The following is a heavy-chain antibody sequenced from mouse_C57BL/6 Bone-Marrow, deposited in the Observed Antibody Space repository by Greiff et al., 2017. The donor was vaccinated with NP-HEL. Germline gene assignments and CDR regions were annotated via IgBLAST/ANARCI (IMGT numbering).Heavy chain of an antibody. J-gene: IGHJ2*01. Sequence: VQLQQPGAELVRPGSSVKLSCKASGYTFTSYWMDWVKQRPGQGLEWIGNIYPSNSETHYNQKFKDKATLTVDKSSSTAYMQLSSLTSEDSAVYYCARGRYYYGSTPFDYRGQGTTLTVSS. V-gene: IGHV1-61*01. CDR3: ARGRYYYGSTPFDY. D-gene: IGHD1-1*01. CDR1: GYTFTSYW. CDR2: IYPSNSET.